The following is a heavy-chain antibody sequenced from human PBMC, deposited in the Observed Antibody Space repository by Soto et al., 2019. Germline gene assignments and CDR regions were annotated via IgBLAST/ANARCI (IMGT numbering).Heavy chain of an antibody. CDR1: GDSVSSDITS. V-gene: IGHV6-1*01. CDR2: TYYRSKWFH. J-gene: IGHJ3*01. CDR3: ARGNALDV. Sequence: QGQLQQSRPVLVKPSQTLSLTCAISGDSVSSDITSWNWIRQPPSRGLDWLGRTYYRSKWFHDYAASVKSRITINPDTSKNHFSLELNSMTPEDTAVYYCARGNALDVWGQGTVVTVSS.